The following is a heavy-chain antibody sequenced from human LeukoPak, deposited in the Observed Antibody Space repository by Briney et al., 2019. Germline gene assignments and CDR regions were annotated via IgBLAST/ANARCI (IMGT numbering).Heavy chain of an antibody. CDR2: INWNGGST. D-gene: IGHD4-17*01. CDR1: GFTFDDYG. V-gene: IGHV3-20*04. Sequence: PGGSLRLSCAASGFTFDDYGMSWVRQAPGKGLEWVSGINWNGGSTGYADSVKGRFTISRGNAKNSLYLQMNSLRAEDTALYYCARASVTPTVTTQMDYYYYMDVWGKGTTVTVSS. J-gene: IGHJ6*03. CDR3: ARASVTPTVTTQMDYYYYMDV.